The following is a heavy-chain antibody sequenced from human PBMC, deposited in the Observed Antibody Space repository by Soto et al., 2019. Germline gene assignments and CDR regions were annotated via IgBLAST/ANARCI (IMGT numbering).Heavy chain of an antibody. CDR1: GYTFTSYG. D-gene: IGHD1-1*01. CDR2: ISAYNGNT. Sequence: QVQLVQSGAEVKKPGASVKVSCKASGYTFTSYGIRWVRQAPGQGLEWMGWISAYNGNTNYAQKLQGRVTMTTDTSTRTAYTELRSLRSDDTAVYCCARVNTGPSRRYYYDGMDVWGEGTTVTVSS. CDR3: ARVNTGPSRRYYYDGMDV. J-gene: IGHJ6*04. V-gene: IGHV1-18*01.